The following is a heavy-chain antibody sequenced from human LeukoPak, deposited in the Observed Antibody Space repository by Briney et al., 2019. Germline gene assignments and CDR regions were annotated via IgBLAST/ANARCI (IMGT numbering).Heavy chain of an antibody. CDR3: ATFRVRGVITTDFDY. J-gene: IGHJ4*02. CDR1: GGSISSGDYY. Sequence: SQTLSLTCTVSGGSISSGDYYWSWIRQPPGKGLEWIGYIYYSGSTYYNPSLKSRVTISVDTSKNQFSLKLSSVTAADTAVYYCATFRVRGVITTDFDYWGQGTLVTVSS. V-gene: IGHV4-30-4*01. D-gene: IGHD3-10*01. CDR2: IYYSGST.